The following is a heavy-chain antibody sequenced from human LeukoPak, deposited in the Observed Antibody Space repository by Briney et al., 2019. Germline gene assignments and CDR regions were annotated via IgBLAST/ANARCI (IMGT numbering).Heavy chain of an antibody. V-gene: IGHV3-23*01. D-gene: IGHD1-1*01. CDR1: GFTFRNYD. CDR3: AKVPGLSRTGYFDY. Sequence: GGSLRLSCAASGFTFRNYDMTWVRQAPGKGLEWVSGVSGSGGSTYYADSVKGRFTISRDNSKNTLYLQMNSLRAEDTAVYYCAKVPGLSRTGYFDYWGQGTLVTVSS. CDR2: VSGSGGST. J-gene: IGHJ4*02.